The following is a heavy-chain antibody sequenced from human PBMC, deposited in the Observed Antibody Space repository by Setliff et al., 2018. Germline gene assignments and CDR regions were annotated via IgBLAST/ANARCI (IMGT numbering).Heavy chain of an antibody. J-gene: IGHJ6*02. D-gene: IGHD5-12*01. CDR3: ARSSPDGYNLGYYYYGMDV. CDR2: INNNGGST. CDR1: GFTFSNYG. V-gene: IGHV3-64*02. Sequence: LRLSCAASGFTFSNYGMHWVRQAPGKGLEYVSAINNNGGSTYYADSVKGRFTISRDNSKNTLYLQMGSLRAEDMAVYYCARSSPDGYNLGYYYYGMDVWGQGTTVTVSS.